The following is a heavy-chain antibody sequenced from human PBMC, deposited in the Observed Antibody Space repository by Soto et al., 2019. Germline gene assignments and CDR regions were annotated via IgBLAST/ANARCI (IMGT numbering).Heavy chain of an antibody. D-gene: IGHD3-16*01. Sequence: QVQLQESGPGLVKPSETLSLTCTVSGGSISNYYWSWIRQPAGKGLEWMGRIYTSGSTNYNPSLESRVTMSVDTSKNQFSLRLSSVTVADTAVYYCAREVVKGILGSYGMDVWGRGTTVTVSS. CDR2: IYTSGST. CDR3: AREVVKGILGSYGMDV. V-gene: IGHV4-4*07. CDR1: GGSISNYY. J-gene: IGHJ6*02.